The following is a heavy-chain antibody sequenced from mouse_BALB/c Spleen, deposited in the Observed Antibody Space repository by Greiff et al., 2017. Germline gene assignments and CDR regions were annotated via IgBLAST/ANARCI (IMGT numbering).Heavy chain of an antibody. CDR1: GFSLTSYG. V-gene: IGHV2-9*02. CDR3: ARDPYGYDGAY. J-gene: IGHJ3*01. Sequence: VMLVESGPGLVAPSQSLSITCTVSGFSLTSYGVHWVRQPPGKGLEWLGVIWAGGSTNYNSALMSRLSISKDNSKSQVFLKMNSLQTDDTAMYYCARDPYGYDGAYWGQGTLVTVSA. CDR2: IWAGGST. D-gene: IGHD2-2*01.